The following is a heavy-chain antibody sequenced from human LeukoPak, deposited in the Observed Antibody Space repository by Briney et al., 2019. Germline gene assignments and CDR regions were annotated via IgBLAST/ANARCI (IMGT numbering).Heavy chain of an antibody. V-gene: IGHV4-34*01. CDR3: ARGQKSSPYSSSWTGHYYYYGMDV. CDR1: GGSFSGYY. D-gene: IGHD6-13*01. Sequence: PSETLSLTCAVYGGSFSGYYWSWIRQPPGKGLEWIGEINHSGSTNYNPSLKSRVTISVDTSKNQFSLKLSSVTAADTAVYYCARGQKSSPYSSSWTGHYYYYGMDVWGQGTTATVSS. J-gene: IGHJ6*02. CDR2: INHSGST.